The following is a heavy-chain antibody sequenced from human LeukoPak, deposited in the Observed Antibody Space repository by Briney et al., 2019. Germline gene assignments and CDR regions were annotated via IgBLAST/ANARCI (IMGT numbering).Heavy chain of an antibody. CDR2: IIPIFGTA. J-gene: IGHJ4*02. Sequence: GASVKVSCKASGGTFSSYAISWVRQAPGQGLEWMGGIIPIFGTANYAQKFQGRVTITADESTSTAYMELSSLRSEDTAVYYCARGGRDYYSSGSYYHDYWGQGTLVTVSS. V-gene: IGHV1-69*01. D-gene: IGHD3-10*01. CDR3: ARGGRDYYSSGSYYHDY. CDR1: GGTFSSYA.